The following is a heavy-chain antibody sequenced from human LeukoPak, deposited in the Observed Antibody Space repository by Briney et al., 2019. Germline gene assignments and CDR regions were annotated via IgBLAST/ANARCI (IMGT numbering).Heavy chain of an antibody. CDR1: GFTFSSYS. CDR3: ARDDGGAGFDP. D-gene: IGHD3-16*01. J-gene: IGHJ5*02. Sequence: GGSLRLSCAASGFTFSSYSMNWVRQAPGKGLEWVSSISSSSSYIYYADSVKGRFTISRDNAKNSLYLQMNSRRAEDTAVYYCARDDGGAGFDPWGQGTLVTVSS. V-gene: IGHV3-21*01. CDR2: ISSSSSYI.